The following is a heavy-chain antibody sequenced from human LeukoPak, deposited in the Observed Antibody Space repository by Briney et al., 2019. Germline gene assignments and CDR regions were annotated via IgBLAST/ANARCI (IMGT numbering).Heavy chain of an antibody. CDR3: ARSNQADDY. CDR2: ITPGGSST. CDR1: GFTFSNYW. V-gene: IGHV3-74*01. Sequence: PGGSLRLSCAASGFTFSNYWMHWVRQVPGKGLVWVSRITPGGSSTTYADSVKGRFTISRDNAKNTLYLQMNSLRAEDTAVYYCARSNQADDYWGQGTLVTVSS. J-gene: IGHJ4*02. D-gene: IGHD4-11*01.